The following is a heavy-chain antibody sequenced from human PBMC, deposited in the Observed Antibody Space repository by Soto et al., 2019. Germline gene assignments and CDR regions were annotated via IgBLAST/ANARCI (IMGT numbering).Heavy chain of an antibody. Sequence: GGSLRLSCAASGFTFSSYAMSWVRQAPGKGLEWVAVISYDGSNKYYADSVKGRFTISRDNSKNTLYLQMNSLRAEDTAVYYCAKGKGEWRRNQQRCYHALSGRGTLVTGSS. CDR3: AKGKGEWRRNQQRCYHAL. J-gene: IGHJ2*01. D-gene: IGHD1-1*01. CDR2: ISYDGSNK. V-gene: IGHV3-30*18. CDR1: GFTFSSYA.